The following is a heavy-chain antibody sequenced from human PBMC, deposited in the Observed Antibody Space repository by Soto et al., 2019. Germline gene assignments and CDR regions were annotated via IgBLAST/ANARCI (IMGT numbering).Heavy chain of an antibody. CDR2: ISSSSSTI. CDR1: GFTFSSYS. V-gene: IGHV3-48*02. CDR3: ARDKGQSTTLDAFDI. D-gene: IGHD1-1*01. Sequence: GGSLRLSCAASGFTFSSYSMNWVRQAPGKGLEWVSYISSSSSTIYYADSVKGRFTISRDNAKNSLYLQMNSLRDEDTAVYYCARDKGQSTTLDAFDIWGQGTMVTVSS. J-gene: IGHJ3*02.